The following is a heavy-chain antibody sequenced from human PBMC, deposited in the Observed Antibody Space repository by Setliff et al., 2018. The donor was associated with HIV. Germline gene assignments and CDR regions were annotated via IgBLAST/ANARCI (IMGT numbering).Heavy chain of an antibody. CDR2: ISWSSGSI. Sequence: PGGSLRLSCVASGFTMSVYNMHWVRQAPGKGLEWVSGISWSSGSIDSADSVKGRFTISRDNAKNSLYLQMNSLRPEDTALYYCAKDMSTDWYTVSGFDLWGQGTLVTVSS. J-gene: IGHJ5*02. V-gene: IGHV3-9*01. CDR3: AKDMSTDWYTVSGFDL. CDR1: GFTMSVYN. D-gene: IGHD3-9*01.